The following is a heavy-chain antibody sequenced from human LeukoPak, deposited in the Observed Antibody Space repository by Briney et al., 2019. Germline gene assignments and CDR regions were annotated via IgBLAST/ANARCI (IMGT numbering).Heavy chain of an antibody. CDR3: ARSGAAAMVTGPFDY. CDR1: GVSISSGGYY. Sequence: ASQTLSLTCTVSGVSISSGGYYWRWIRQHPGKGLEWIGYIYYSGSTYYNPSLKSRVTISVDTSKNQFSLKLSSVTAADTAVYYCARSGAAAMVTGPFDYWGQGTLVTVSS. V-gene: IGHV4-31*03. J-gene: IGHJ4*02. CDR2: IYYSGST. D-gene: IGHD5-18*01.